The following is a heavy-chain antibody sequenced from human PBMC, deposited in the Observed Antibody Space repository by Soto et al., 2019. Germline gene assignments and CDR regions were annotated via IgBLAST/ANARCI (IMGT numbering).Heavy chain of an antibody. CDR1: GFTFSSYA. CDR2: ISYDGSNK. CDR3: ARVRNRRGYSYGYFDY. V-gene: IGHV3-30-3*01. J-gene: IGHJ4*02. D-gene: IGHD5-18*01. Sequence: ESGGGVVQPGRSLRLSCAASGFTFSSYAMHWVRQAPGKGLEWVAVISYDGSNKYYADSVKGRFTISRDNSKNTLYLQMNSLRAEDTAVYYCARVRNRRGYSYGYFDYWGQGTLVTVSS.